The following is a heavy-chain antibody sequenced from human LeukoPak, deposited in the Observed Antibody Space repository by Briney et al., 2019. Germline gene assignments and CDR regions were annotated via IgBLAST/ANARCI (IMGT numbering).Heavy chain of an antibody. V-gene: IGHV4-4*09. J-gene: IGHJ5*02. CDR1: GTSNNNFN. CDR2: THPSGNS. CDR3: ARKVLKKGWFDT. D-gene: IGHD4/OR15-4a*01. Sequence: PSEPLSLSCIVSGTSNNNFNWSWLRQPPGKRLEWMGYTHPSGNSNYTPSLKSRVTISVDTSTNQFSRKLKSVTAADTAVYYCARKVLKKGWFDTWGQGTLVTVSS.